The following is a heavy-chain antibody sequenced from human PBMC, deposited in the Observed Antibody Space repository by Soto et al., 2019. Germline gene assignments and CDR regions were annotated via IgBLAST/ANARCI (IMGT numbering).Heavy chain of an antibody. D-gene: IGHD2-15*01. CDR1: GFTFSGST. J-gene: IGHJ1*01. CDR2: IRSKANDYAT. Sequence: EVQLVQSGGGLVQPGGSLKLSCAASGFTFSGSTVHWVRQASGEGLQWVGRIRSKANDYATTYIASVKGRFTTSRDDSRNTAYLQMRDLKTEDTAVYYCTGGYCTGGTCYSGYFQHWGQGALVTVFS. CDR3: TGGYCTGGTCYSGYFQH. V-gene: IGHV3-73*02.